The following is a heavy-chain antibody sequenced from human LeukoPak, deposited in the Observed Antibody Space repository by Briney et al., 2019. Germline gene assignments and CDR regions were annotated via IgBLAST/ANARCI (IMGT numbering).Heavy chain of an antibody. V-gene: IGHV3-21*01. CDR1: GFTFSNAW. J-gene: IGHJ4*02. Sequence: GGSLRLSCAASGFTFSNAWMSWVRQAPGKGLEWVSSISSSSSYIYYADSVKGRFTISRDNAKNPLYLQMNSLRAEDTAVYYCARYSSGWYLDYWGQGTLVTVSS. CDR3: ARYSSGWYLDY. D-gene: IGHD6-19*01. CDR2: ISSSSSYI.